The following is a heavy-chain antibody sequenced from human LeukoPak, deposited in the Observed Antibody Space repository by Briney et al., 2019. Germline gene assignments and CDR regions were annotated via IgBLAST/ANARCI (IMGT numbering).Heavy chain of an antibody. D-gene: IGHD3-10*01. Sequence: ASVKVSCKASGGTFSSYAISWVRQAPGQGLEWMGGIIPIFGTTNYAQKFQGRVTITADESTSTAYMELTSLRSEDTAVYFCAREGTYSASGSQNRRSRAFDVWGQGTMVTVSS. J-gene: IGHJ3*01. CDR2: IIPIFGTT. CDR3: AREGTYSASGSQNRRSRAFDV. CDR1: GGTFSSYA. V-gene: IGHV1-69*13.